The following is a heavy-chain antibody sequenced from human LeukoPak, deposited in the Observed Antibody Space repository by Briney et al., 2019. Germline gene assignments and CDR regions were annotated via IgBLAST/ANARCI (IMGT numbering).Heavy chain of an antibody. V-gene: IGHV4-59*01. CDR3: ASGYQIVS. D-gene: IGHD2/OR15-2a*01. Sequence: SETLSLTCTVSGGSISNYYWSWIRQPPRKGLEWIGYIYYGGTTDYNPSLKSRVTISVDTSKNQFSLTVRSVTAADTAVYYCASGYQIVSWGQGTLVSVSS. CDR1: GGSISNYY. CDR2: IYYGGTT. J-gene: IGHJ5*02.